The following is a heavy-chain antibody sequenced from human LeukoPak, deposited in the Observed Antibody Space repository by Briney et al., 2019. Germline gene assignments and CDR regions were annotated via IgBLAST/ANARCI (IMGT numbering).Heavy chain of an antibody. Sequence: GGSLRLSCAASGFTFSSYGMHWVRQAPGKGLEWVAVISYDGSNKYYADSVKGRFTISRDNSKSTLYLQMNSLRAEDTAVYYCARWDSYYYAMDVWGQGTTVTVSS. V-gene: IGHV3-30*03. CDR2: ISYDGSNK. D-gene: IGHD1-26*01. CDR3: ARWDSYYYAMDV. J-gene: IGHJ6*02. CDR1: GFTFSSYG.